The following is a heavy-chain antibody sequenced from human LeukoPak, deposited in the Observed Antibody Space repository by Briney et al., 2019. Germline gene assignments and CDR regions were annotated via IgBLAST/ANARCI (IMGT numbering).Heavy chain of an antibody. J-gene: IGHJ6*02. V-gene: IGHV3-23*01. CDR3: AKVGIVGATHYYYYGMDV. Sequence: GGSLRLSCAASGFTFSSYAMSWVRQAPVKGLEWVSAISGSGGSTYYADSVKGRFTISRDNSKNTLYLQMNSLRAEDTAVYYCAKVGIVGATHYYYYGMDVWGQGTTVTVSS. D-gene: IGHD1-26*01. CDR2: ISGSGGST. CDR1: GFTFSSYA.